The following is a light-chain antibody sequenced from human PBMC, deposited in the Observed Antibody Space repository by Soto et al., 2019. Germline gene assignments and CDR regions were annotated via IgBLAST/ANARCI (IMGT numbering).Light chain of an antibody. J-gene: IGLJ3*02. CDR2: DNN. CDR1: SSNIGNNY. CDR3: GTWDSSLSAGRV. Sequence: QSVLTQPPSVSAAPGQKVTISCSGSSSNIGNNYVSWYQQLPGTAPKLLIYDNNKRPSGIPDRFSGSKSGTSATLGITGLQNGEEADYYYGTWDSSLSAGRVFGGGTKLTVL. V-gene: IGLV1-51*01.